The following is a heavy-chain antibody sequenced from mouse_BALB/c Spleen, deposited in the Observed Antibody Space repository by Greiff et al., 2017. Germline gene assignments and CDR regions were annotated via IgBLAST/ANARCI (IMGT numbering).Heavy chain of an antibody. V-gene: IGHV5-4*02. J-gene: IGHJ4*01. CDR2: ISDGGSYT. CDR1: GFTFSDYY. Sequence: EVKLVESGGGLVKPGGSLKLSCAASGFTFSDYYMYWVRQTPEKRLEWVATISDGGSYTYYPDSVKGRFTISRDNAKNNLYLQMSSLKSEDTAMYYCARDQRGYAMDYWGQGTSVTVSS. CDR3: ARDQRGYAMDY.